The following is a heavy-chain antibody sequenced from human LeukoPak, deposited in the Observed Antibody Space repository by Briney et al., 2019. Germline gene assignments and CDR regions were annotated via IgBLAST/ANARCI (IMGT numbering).Heavy chain of an antibody. CDR2: INNGGSDM. V-gene: IGHV3-74*01. J-gene: IGHJ4*01. D-gene: IGHD2-21*02. CDR3: ARELPREVTLDY. Sequence: GGSLRLSCAASGFTFISYGMQWVRQAPGKGLVWVSRINNGGSDMSYADSVKGRFTISRDNAKNTLYLQMKRLRAEDTAVYYCARELPREVTLDYWGQGTPVTVSS. CDR1: GFTFISYG.